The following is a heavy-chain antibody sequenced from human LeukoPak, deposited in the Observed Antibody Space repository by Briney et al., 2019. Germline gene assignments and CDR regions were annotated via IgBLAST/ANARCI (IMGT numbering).Heavy chain of an antibody. Sequence: NPSETLSLTCAVYGGSFSGYYWSWIRQPPGKGLEWVGEINHSGSTNYNPSLKSRVTISVDTSKNQFSLKLSSVTAADTAVYYCARARIGTYYYGSGSYYAAQMPYYFDYWGQGTLVTVSS. V-gene: IGHV4-34*01. D-gene: IGHD3-10*01. CDR1: GGSFSGYY. CDR3: ARARIGTYYYGSGSYYAAQMPYYFDY. J-gene: IGHJ4*02. CDR2: INHSGST.